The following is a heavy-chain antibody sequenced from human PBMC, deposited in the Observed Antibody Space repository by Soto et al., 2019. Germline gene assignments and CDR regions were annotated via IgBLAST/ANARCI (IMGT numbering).Heavy chain of an antibody. Sequence: EVQLVESGGGLVKPGGSLRLSCAASGFTFSSYSMNWVRQAPGKGLEWVSSISSSSSYIYYADSVKGRFTISRDNAKNSLYLQMNSLRAEDTAVYYCARTYSSGYYHTSNWGQGTLVTVSS. V-gene: IGHV3-21*01. J-gene: IGHJ4*02. D-gene: IGHD3-22*01. CDR3: ARTYSSGYYHTSN. CDR1: GFTFSSYS. CDR2: ISSSSSYI.